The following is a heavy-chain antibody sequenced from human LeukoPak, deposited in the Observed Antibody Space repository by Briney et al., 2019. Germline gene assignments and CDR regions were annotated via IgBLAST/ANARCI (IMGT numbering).Heavy chain of an antibody. Sequence: AASVKVSCKASGYTFSDYYIHWVRQAPGQGLEWMGWINPDSGSTSYEQKFKGRVTMTRATSISTAYIELSRLTSDDTAVYYCARRFDDILTLDYWGQGTLVTVSS. D-gene: IGHD3-9*01. CDR3: ARRFDDILTLDY. J-gene: IGHJ4*02. CDR2: INPDSGST. CDR1: GYTFSDYY. V-gene: IGHV1-2*02.